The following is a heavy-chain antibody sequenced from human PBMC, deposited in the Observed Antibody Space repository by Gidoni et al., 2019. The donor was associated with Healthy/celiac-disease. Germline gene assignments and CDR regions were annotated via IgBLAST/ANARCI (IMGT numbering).Heavy chain of an antibody. CDR3: ARRIQLGPIDY. Sequence: QLQLQESGPGLVKPSETLSLTCTVSGGSISSSSYYWGWIRQPPGKGLEWIGSIYYSGSTYYNPSLKSRVTISVDTSKNQFSLKLSSVTAADSAVYYCARRIQLGPIDYWGQGTLVTVSS. J-gene: IGHJ4*02. CDR1: GGSISSSSYY. D-gene: IGHD5-18*01. CDR2: IYYSGST. V-gene: IGHV4-39*01.